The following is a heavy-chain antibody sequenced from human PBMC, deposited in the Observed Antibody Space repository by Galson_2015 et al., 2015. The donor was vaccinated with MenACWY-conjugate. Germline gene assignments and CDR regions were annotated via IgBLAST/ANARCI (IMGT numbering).Heavy chain of an antibody. CDR2: MSSSGGDL. V-gene: IGHV3-21*01. CDR3: VRDAGGFGLRFDP. Sequence: SLRLSCAASGFTFNTYSMNWVRQAPGKGLEWVSSMSSSGGDLYYADSVKGRFTISRDNAKNSLYLQMNSLRVEDTAVYHCVRDAGGFGLRFDPWGQGTLVTVSS. CDR1: GFTFNTYS. D-gene: IGHD5/OR15-5a*01. J-gene: IGHJ5*02.